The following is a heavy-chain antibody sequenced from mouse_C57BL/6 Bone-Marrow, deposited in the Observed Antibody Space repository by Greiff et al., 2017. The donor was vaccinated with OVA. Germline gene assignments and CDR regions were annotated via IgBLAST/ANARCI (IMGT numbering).Heavy chain of an antibody. CDR2: IDPSDSYT. V-gene: IGHV1-50*01. CDR3: ARRITWLRRRSYAMDY. D-gene: IGHD2-2*01. CDR1: GYTFTSYW. J-gene: IGHJ4*01. Sequence: VQLQQPGAELVKPGASVKLSCKASGYTFTSYWMQWVKQRLGQGLEWIGEIDPSDSYTNYNQKFKGKATLTVDTSSSTAYMQLSSLTSEDSAVYDCARRITWLRRRSYAMDYWGQGTSVTVSS.